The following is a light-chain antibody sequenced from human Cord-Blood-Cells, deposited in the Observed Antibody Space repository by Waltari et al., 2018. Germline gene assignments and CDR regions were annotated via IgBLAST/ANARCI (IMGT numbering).Light chain of an antibody. CDR2: GNS. CDR1: SSNIGAGHD. V-gene: IGLV1-40*01. Sequence: QSVLTQPPSVSAAPGQRVTIPCTGSSSNIGAGHDVPSYQQLPGTAPKLLIYGNSNRPSGVPDRFSGSKSGTSASLAITGLQAEDEADYYCQSYDSSLSGWVFGGGTKLTVL. CDR3: QSYDSSLSGWV. J-gene: IGLJ3*02.